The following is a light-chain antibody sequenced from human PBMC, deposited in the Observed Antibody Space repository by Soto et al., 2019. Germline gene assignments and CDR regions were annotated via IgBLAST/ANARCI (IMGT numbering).Light chain of an antibody. CDR2: DAS. CDR3: QQYDTLPPGYT. V-gene: IGKV1-33*01. CDR1: QDIRNY. Sequence: DVQVTQSPSSLSASVGDRVTITCQANQDIRNYLNWYQHKAGQAPQLLIYDASSLETGVPSSFSGSGSGTHFTLTIASLQPEDTATYYCQQYDTLPPGYTFGQGTKLQI. J-gene: IGKJ2*01.